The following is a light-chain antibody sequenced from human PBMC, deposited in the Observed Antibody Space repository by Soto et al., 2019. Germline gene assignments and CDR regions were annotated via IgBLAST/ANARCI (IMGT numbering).Light chain of an antibody. CDR2: DAS. V-gene: IGKV1-33*01. J-gene: IGKJ4*01. CDR3: QQYDNLLALT. Sequence: DIQMTHSPSSLSASVGDRVTITCQASQDISNYLNWYQQKPGKAPKLLIYDASNLETGVPSRFSGSGSGTDFTFTISSLQPEDIATHYCQQYDNLLALTFGGGTKVEIK. CDR1: QDISNY.